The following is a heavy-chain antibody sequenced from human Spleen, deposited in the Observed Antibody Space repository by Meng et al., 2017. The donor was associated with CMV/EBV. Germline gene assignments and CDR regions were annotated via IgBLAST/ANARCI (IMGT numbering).Heavy chain of an antibody. CDR3: AREDSSTWGGFYFDY. J-gene: IGHJ4*02. Sequence: SETLSLTCTVSGGSISSSSYYWGWIRQPPGKGLEWIGYIYYSGATNYNPSLKSRVTTSVDTSKNQFSLKLTSVTAADTAVYFCAREDSSTWGGFYFDYWGKGTLVTVSS. CDR1: GGSISSSSYY. CDR2: IYYSGAT. D-gene: IGHD6-13*01. V-gene: IGHV4-61*01.